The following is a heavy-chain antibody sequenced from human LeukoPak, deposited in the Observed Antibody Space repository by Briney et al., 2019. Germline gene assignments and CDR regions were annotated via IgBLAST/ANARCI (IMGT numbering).Heavy chain of an antibody. D-gene: IGHD4/OR15-4a*01. J-gene: IGHJ4*02. CDR3: ARQGHSNAYYFDY. CDR2: IYYSGST. CDR1: GGSISSYY. V-gene: IGHV4-59*01. Sequence: SETLSLTCTVSGGSISSYYWSWIRQPPGKGLEWIGYIYYSGSTNYNPSLKSRVTISVDTSKNQFSLKLSSVTAADTAMYYCARQGHSNAYYFDYWGQGTLVTVSS.